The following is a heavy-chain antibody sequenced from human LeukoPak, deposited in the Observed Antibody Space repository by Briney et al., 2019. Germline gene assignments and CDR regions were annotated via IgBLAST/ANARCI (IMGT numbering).Heavy chain of an antibody. D-gene: IGHD3-22*01. J-gene: IGHJ4*02. V-gene: IGHV3-53*01. Sequence: GGSLRLSCAASEFSVGSNYMTWVRQAPGKGLEWVSLIYSGGSTYYADSVKGRFTISRDNSKNTLYLQMNSLRAEDTAVYYCAKDLSTMIVGGALDYWGQGTLVTVSS. CDR1: EFSVGSNY. CDR3: AKDLSTMIVGGALDY. CDR2: IYSGGST.